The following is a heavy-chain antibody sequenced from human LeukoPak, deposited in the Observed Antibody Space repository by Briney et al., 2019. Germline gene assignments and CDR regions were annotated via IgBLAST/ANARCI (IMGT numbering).Heavy chain of an antibody. CDR2: INHSGST. J-gene: IGHJ4*02. CDR1: GGSFSGYY. Sequence: SETLSLTCAVYGGSFSGYYWSWIRQPPVKGLEWIGEINHSGSTNYNPSLKSRVTISVDTSKNQFSLKLSSVTAADTAVYYCARRKGYYYDSSGYSYWGQGTLVTVSS. D-gene: IGHD3-22*01. V-gene: IGHV4-34*01. CDR3: ARRKGYYYDSSGYSY.